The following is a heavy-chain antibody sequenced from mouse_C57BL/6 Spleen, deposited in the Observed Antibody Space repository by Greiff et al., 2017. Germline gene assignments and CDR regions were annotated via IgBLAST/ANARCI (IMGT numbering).Heavy chain of an antibody. CDR3: ARSGYDYDNFFDY. V-gene: IGHV1-54*01. D-gene: IGHD2-4*01. J-gene: IGHJ2*01. CDR2: INPGSGGT. Sequence: VKLQESGAELVRPGTSVKVSCKASGYAFTNYLIEWVKQRPGQGLEWIGVINPGSGGTNYNEKFKGKATLTADKSSSTAYMQLSSLTSEDSAVYFCARSGYDYDNFFDYWGQGTTLTVSS. CDR1: GYAFTNYL.